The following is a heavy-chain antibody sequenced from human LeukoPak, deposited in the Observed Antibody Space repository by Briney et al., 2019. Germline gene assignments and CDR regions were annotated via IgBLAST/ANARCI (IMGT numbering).Heavy chain of an antibody. J-gene: IGHJ4*02. Sequence: ASVKVSCKASGYTFTGYYMHWVRQAPGQGLEWMGLINPNSGGTNYAQKFQDRVTLTRDTSISTAYMELSRLRSDDTAVYYCAREVIGSGWNFFDYWGQGTLVTVSS. V-gene: IGHV1-2*02. CDR1: GYTFTGYY. D-gene: IGHD6-19*01. CDR3: AREVIGSGWNFFDY. CDR2: INPNSGGT.